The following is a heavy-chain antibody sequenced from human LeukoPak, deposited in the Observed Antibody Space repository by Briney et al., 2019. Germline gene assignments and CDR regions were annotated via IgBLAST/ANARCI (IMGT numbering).Heavy chain of an antibody. V-gene: IGHV4-4*09. CDR3: ASSRIAAAGTQGYYYYYYMDV. D-gene: IGHD6-13*01. CDR2: IYTSGST. CDR1: GGSISSYY. J-gene: IGHJ6*03. Sequence: SETLSLTCTVSGGSISSYYWSWIRQPPGKGLEWIGYIYTSGSTNYNPPLKSRVTISVDTSKNQFSLKLSSVTAADTAVYYCASSRIAAAGTQGYYYYYYMDVWGKGTTVTVSS.